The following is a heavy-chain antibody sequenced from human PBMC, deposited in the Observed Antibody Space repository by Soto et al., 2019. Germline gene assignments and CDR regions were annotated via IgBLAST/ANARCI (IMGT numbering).Heavy chain of an antibody. CDR1: GFTFSAFG. CDR3: AKGPLRFPDCGDDADYSSGMAV. V-gene: IGHV3-30*18. J-gene: IGHJ6*02. CDR2: SSYGGSNK. Sequence: QMKLVESGGGVVQPGTSLRLSCVASGFTFSAFGMHWVRQAPGKGLEWVAISSYGGSNKYYGDSVQGRFTISRDNSRDTMDLQMNSLRDEDAAVYYCAKGPLRFPDCGDDADYSSGMAVWGQGTTVTASS. D-gene: IGHD4-17*01.